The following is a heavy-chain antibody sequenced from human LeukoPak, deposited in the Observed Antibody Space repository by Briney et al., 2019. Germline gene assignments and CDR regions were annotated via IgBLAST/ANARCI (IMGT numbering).Heavy chain of an antibody. D-gene: IGHD6-13*01. CDR2: LNPNSGGT. V-gene: IGHV1-2*02. CDR3: ARAKQGSSSWTNTFDY. CDR1: GYTITGYY. Sequence: ASVKVSCKASGYTITGYYMHWVRQAPGQGLEWMGWLNPNSGGTNYAQKFQGRVTMTRDTSISTAYMELSRLRSDDTAVYYCARAKQGSSSWTNTFDYWGQGTLVTVSS. J-gene: IGHJ4*02.